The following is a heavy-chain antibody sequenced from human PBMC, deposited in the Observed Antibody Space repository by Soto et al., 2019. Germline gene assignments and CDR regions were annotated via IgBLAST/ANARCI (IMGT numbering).Heavy chain of an antibody. J-gene: IGHJ5*02. D-gene: IGHD4-17*01. CDR1: GYTFTGYY. CDR2: INPNSGGT. CDR3: ARSPYGSLNWFDP. Sequence: ASVKVSCKASGYTFTGYYMHWLRQAPGQGLEWMGWINPNSGGTNYAQKFQGWVTMTRDTSISTAYMELSRLRSDDTAVYYCARSPYGSLNWFDPWGQGTLVTVSS. V-gene: IGHV1-2*04.